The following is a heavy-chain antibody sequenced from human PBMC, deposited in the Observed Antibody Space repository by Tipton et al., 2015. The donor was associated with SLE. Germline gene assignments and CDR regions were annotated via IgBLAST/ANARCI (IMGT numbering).Heavy chain of an antibody. CDR1: GGSISSYY. Sequence: TLSLTCTVSGGSISSYYWSWIRQPPGKGLEWIGEINHSGSTNYNPSLKSRVTISVDTSKNQFSLKLNSVTAADTAVYYCAKAPGLERDYYYYYYMDVWGKGTTVTVSS. D-gene: IGHD3/OR15-3a*01. CDR3: AKAPGLERDYYYYYYMDV. V-gene: IGHV4-34*01. J-gene: IGHJ6*03. CDR2: INHSGST.